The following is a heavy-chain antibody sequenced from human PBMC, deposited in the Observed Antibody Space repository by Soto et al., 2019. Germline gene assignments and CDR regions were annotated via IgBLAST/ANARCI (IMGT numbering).Heavy chain of an antibody. V-gene: IGHV1-3*01. CDR3: AREKVALMGIYGYYYGMDV. Sequence: ASVNVSCKASGYTFTSYAMHWVRRAPGERLEWMGWINAGNGNTKYSQKFQGRVTITRDTSASTAYMELSSLRSEDTAVYYCAREKVALMGIYGYYYGMDVWGQGTTVTVSS. J-gene: IGHJ6*02. D-gene: IGHD2-8*01. CDR1: GYTFTSYA. CDR2: INAGNGNT.